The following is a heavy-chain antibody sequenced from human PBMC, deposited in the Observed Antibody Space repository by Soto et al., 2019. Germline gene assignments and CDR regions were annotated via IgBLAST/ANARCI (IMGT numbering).Heavy chain of an antibody. D-gene: IGHD6-13*01. Sequence: SETLSLTCAVSGGSISSSNWWSWVRQPPGKGLEWIGEIYHSGSTNYNPSLKSRVTISVDKSKNQFSLKLSSVTAADTAVYYCARAPGAAAGKGFDYWGQGTLVTVSS. CDR2: IYHSGST. J-gene: IGHJ4*02. CDR3: ARAPGAAAGKGFDY. V-gene: IGHV4-4*02. CDR1: GGSISSSNW.